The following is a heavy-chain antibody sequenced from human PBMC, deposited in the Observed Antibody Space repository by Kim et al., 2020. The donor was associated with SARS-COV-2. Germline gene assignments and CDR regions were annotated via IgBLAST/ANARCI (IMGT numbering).Heavy chain of an antibody. V-gene: IGHV4-59*09. J-gene: IGHJ4*02. CDR3: VRGFDY. Sequence: YYSWSTNSNPSLKSRVTISVDTSKTQFSLKLSSVTAADTAVYYCVRGFDYWGQGTLVTVSS. CDR2: YYSWST.